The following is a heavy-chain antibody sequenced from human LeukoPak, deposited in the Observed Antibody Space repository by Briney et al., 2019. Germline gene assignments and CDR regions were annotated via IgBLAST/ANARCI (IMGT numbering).Heavy chain of an antibody. CDR1: GFTFSSYE. V-gene: IGHV3-48*03. CDR2: ISTSGHTT. Sequence: PGGSLRLSCAVSGFTFSSYEMNWVRQAPGKGLEWVSYISTSGHTTYYTDSVKGRFTISRHSAKNSLLLQMNSLRAEDTAVYYCARAGGGYWFDPWGQGTLVTVSS. D-gene: IGHD2-15*01. J-gene: IGHJ5*02. CDR3: ARAGGGYWFDP.